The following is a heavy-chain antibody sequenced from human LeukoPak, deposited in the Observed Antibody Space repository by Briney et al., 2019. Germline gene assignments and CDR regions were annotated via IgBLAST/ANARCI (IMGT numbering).Heavy chain of an antibody. J-gene: IGHJ4*02. CDR2: IYYSGST. Sequence: SQTLSLTCTVSGGSISSGGYYWSWIRQHPGKGLEWIGYIYYSGSTYYNPSLKSRVTISVDTSKNQFSLKLSSVTAADTAVYYCARECRSSSCYQDSFDYWGQGTLVTVSS. CDR1: GGSISSGGYY. CDR3: ARECRSSSCYQDSFDY. D-gene: IGHD2-2*01. V-gene: IGHV4-31*03.